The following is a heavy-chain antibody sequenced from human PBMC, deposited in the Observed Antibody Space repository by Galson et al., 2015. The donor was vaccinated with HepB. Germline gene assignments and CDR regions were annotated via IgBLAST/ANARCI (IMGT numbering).Heavy chain of an antibody. CDR1: GFTFSNYA. CDR3: AKDRREIITSFGVVKPSFYFDV. J-gene: IGHJ4*02. CDR2: ITGRGDTT. V-gene: IGHV3-23*01. Sequence: SLRLSCAASGFTFSNYAMSWVRQAPGKGLEWVSTITGRGDTTFYPDSVKGRFTIPRDNSKNTLYLEMNSLRAEDTAVYYCAKDRREIITSFGVVKPSFYFDVWGQGTLITVSS. D-gene: IGHD3-3*01.